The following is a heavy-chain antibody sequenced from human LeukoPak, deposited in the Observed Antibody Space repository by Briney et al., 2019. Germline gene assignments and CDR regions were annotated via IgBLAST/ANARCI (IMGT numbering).Heavy chain of an antibody. V-gene: IGHV1-18*01. D-gene: IGHD3-16*01. CDR2: ISGYNGNT. CDR1: DYTFTTYG. CDR3: ARTSHESVLYWSDP. Sequence: ASVRVSCEASDYTFTTYGIGWVRQAPGQGLEWMGWISGYNGNTNYAQKFQGRVTMTTDTSTSTAYMELRSLRSDDTAVYYCARTSHESVLYWSDPWGQGTLVNVSS. J-gene: IGHJ5*02.